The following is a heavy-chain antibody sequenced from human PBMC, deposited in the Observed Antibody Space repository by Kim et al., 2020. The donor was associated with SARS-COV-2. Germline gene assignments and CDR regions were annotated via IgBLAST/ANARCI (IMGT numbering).Heavy chain of an antibody. CDR3: AKDIASAATDYYYGLDV. CDR2: IWYDERNK. J-gene: IGHJ6*04. D-gene: IGHD6-13*01. CDR1: GFTFSSYA. V-gene: IGHV3-33*06. Sequence: GGSLRLSCEASGFTFSSYAMNWVRQAPGKGLEWVAVIWYDERNKYYADSVKGRFTISRDNSKNTVYLQMNSLRPEDTALYYCAKDIASAATDYYYGLDVWGEGTTATVSS.